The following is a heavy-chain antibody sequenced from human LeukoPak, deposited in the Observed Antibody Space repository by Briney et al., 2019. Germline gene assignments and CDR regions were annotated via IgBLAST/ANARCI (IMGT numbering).Heavy chain of an antibody. V-gene: IGHV4-61*01. D-gene: IGHD2-15*01. CDR1: GGSGSSGSYY. CDR3: ATVYVFNAIVAA. CDR2: IYHSGST. J-gene: IGHJ1*01. Sequence: SETLSLTCTVSGGSGSSGSYYWSWIRQPPGKGLEWIGCIYHSGSTSDNPSLKSRVTISVDTSKNQFSLKLSSVTAADTAVYYCATVYVFNAIVAAWGQGTLVTVSS.